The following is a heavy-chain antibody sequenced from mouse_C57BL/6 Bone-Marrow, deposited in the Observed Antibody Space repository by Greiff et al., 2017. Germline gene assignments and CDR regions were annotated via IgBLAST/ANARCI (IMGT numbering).Heavy chain of an antibody. CDR3: SIGLLRY. CDR2: IDPSDSYT. CDR1: GYTFTSYW. D-gene: IGHD1-1*01. J-gene: IGHJ2*01. V-gene: IGHV1-69*01. Sequence: QVQLKQPGAELVMPGASVKLSCKASGYTFTSYWMNWVKQRPGQGLEWIGEIDPSDSYTNYNQKFKGKSTLTVDKSSSTAYMQLSSLTSEDSAVYYCSIGLLRYWGQGTTLTVSS.